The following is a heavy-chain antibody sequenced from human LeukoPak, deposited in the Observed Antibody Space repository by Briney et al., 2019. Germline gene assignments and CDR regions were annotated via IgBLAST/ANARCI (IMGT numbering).Heavy chain of an antibody. CDR2: VYPGDSDT. D-gene: IGHD6-19*01. Sequence: GESLKISCEGSEYSFTTYWVGWVRQMPGKGLEWMGIVYPGDSDTRYSPSFEGQVTISVDESISTAYLQWSSLKASDSGMYYCARSESSGWPFDYWGQGTLVTVSS. CDR3: ARSESSGWPFDY. V-gene: IGHV5-51*01. CDR1: EYSFTTYW. J-gene: IGHJ4*02.